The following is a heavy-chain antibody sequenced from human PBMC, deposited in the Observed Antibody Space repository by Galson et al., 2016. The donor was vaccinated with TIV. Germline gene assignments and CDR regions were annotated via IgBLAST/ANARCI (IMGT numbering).Heavy chain of an antibody. CDR3: AREFPTLHYAYGMDV. Sequence: SLRLSCATSGFDFSSYGMHWVRQAPGEGLEWVAIIWYDGSKKYYVDSVKGRFTISRDNSKNTVYLQMNSLRVEDTAVYYCAREFPTLHYAYGMDVWGQGTTVTVSS. CDR1: GFDFSSYG. V-gene: IGHV3-33*01. J-gene: IGHJ6*02. CDR2: IWYDGSKK.